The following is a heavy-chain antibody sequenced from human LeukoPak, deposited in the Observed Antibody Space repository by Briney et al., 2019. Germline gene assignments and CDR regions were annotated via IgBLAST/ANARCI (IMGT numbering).Heavy chain of an antibody. J-gene: IGHJ4*02. CDR2: INHSGST. CDR3: ARGFYDYVWGSYPEPWDY. Sequence: PSETLSLTCAVYGGSFSGYYWSWIRQPPGKGLEWIGEINHSGSTNYNPSLKSRVTISVDTSKNQFSLKLSSVTAADTAVYYCARGFYDYVWGSYPEPWDYWGQGTLVTVPS. V-gene: IGHV4-34*01. D-gene: IGHD3-16*02. CDR1: GGSFSGYY.